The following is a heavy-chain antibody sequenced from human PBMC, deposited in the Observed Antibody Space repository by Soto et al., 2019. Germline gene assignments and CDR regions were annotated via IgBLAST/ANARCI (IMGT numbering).Heavy chain of an antibody. CDR2: IYYSGST. CDR3: ASTSYFDNSSSAY. V-gene: IGHV4-30-4*01. CDR1: GGSISSDNYY. D-gene: IGHD3-22*01. J-gene: IGHJ4*02. Sequence: SETLSLTCTVSGGSISSDNYYWSWIRQPPGKGLEWIGYIYYSGSTYYNPSLKSRLIISLDTSKNQFSLKLSSVTAADTAVYYCASTSYFDNSSSAYWGQGTLVTVSS.